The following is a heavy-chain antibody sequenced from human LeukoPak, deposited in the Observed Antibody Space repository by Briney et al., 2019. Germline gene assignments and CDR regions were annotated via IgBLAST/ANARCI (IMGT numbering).Heavy chain of an antibody. CDR3: ARDDEGTDFWSGYWDY. Sequence: SGGSLRLSCAASGFTFSSYAMHWVRQAPGKGLEWVAVISYDGSNKYYADSVKGRFTISRDNSKNTLYLQMNSLRAEDTAVYYCARDDEGTDFWSGYWDYWGQGTLVTVSS. V-gene: IGHV3-30-3*01. D-gene: IGHD3-3*01. CDR2: ISYDGSNK. J-gene: IGHJ4*02. CDR1: GFTFSSYA.